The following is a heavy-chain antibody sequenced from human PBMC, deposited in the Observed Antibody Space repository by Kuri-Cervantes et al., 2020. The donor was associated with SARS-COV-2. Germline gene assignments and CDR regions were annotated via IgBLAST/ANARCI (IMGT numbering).Heavy chain of an antibody. CDR1: GGSISSGGYY. CDR2: IYPSGST. D-gene: IGHD6-19*01. V-gene: IGHV4-30-2*02. Sequence: SETLSLTCTVSGGSISSGGYYGSWIWQPPGKGLEWIGYIYPSGSTYYNPSLKSRVTISVDRSKNQSSLKLSSVTAADTAMYFCARGNGAVATSGYWYFDLWGRGTLVTVSS. CDR3: ARGNGAVATSGYWYFDL. J-gene: IGHJ2*01.